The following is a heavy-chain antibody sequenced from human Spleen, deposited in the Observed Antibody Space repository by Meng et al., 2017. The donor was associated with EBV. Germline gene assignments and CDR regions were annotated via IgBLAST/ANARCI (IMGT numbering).Heavy chain of an antibody. CDR2: IYYSGIT. CDR1: GASITSGGYY. D-gene: IGHD3-22*01. J-gene: IGHJ5*02. V-gene: IGHV4-30-4*01. Sequence: VALEGSGPGLVKPSETLSLTCAVSGASITSGGYYWSWIRQPPGRGLEYIGYIYYSGITYYNPSLKSRMSMSVDTSKNQFSLKLSSVTAADTAVYYCARGEGDFDSSGFSTWFDLWGQGTLVTVSS. CDR3: ARGEGDFDSSGFSTWFDL.